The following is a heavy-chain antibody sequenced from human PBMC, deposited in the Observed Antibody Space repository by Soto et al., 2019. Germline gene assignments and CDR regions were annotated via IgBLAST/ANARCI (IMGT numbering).Heavy chain of an antibody. CDR3: AQSGGYCSSTSCYPNWFDP. D-gene: IGHD2-2*01. Sequence: SETLSLTCTVSGGYISSSSYYWGWIRQPPGKGLEWIGSIYYSGSTYYNPSLKSRVTISVDTSKNQFSLKLSSVTAADTAVYYCAQSGGYCSSTSCYPNWFDPWGQGTLVTVSS. CDR1: GGYISSSSYY. V-gene: IGHV4-39*07. J-gene: IGHJ5*02. CDR2: IYYSGST.